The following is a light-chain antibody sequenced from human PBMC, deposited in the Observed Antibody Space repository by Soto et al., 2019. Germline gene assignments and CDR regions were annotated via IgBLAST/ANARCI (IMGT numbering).Light chain of an antibody. J-gene: IGLJ1*01. Sequence: QSLLTQPASVSGSPGQSIPVSCTGTSSDLGNYNYVSWYQHHPGKAPKLMVYEVSNRPSGVSNRFSGSKSGKTASLTISGLQVEDEAEYYCSSYTSSGTLVFGAGTKVTVL. CDR2: EVS. V-gene: IGLV2-14*01. CDR3: SSYTSSGTLV. CDR1: SSDLGNYNY.